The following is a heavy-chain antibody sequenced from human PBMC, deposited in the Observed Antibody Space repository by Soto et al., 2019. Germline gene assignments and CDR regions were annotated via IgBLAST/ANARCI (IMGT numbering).Heavy chain of an antibody. J-gene: IGHJ4*02. CDR1: GFTFSSYS. D-gene: IGHD5-12*01. Sequence: PGGSLRLSCAASGFTFSSYSMNWVRQAPGKGLEWVSSISSSSSYIYYADSVKGRFTISRDNAKNSLYLQMNSLRAEDTAVYYCANSLTLVATTFDYWGQGTLVTVSS. CDR3: ANSLTLVATTFDY. CDR2: ISSSSSYI. V-gene: IGHV3-21*01.